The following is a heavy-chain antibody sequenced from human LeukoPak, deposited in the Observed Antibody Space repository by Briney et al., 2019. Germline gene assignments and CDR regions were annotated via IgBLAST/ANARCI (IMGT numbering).Heavy chain of an antibody. CDR1: GYTFTSYG. Sequence: ASVKVSCKASGYTFTSYGISWVRQAPGQGLEWMGWISSYNGNTNYAQKFQGRVTMTRDTSTSTVYMELSSLRSEDTAVYYCARDLGPVAGLGELSFEPDYWGQGTLVTVSS. CDR3: ARDLGPVAGLGELSFEPDY. CDR2: ISSYNGNT. D-gene: IGHD3-16*02. J-gene: IGHJ4*02. V-gene: IGHV1-18*01.